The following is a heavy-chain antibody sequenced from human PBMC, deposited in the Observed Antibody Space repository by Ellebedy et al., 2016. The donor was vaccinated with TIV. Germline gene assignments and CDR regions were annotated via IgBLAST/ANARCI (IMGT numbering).Heavy chain of an antibody. CDR3: ARDPVGVGPAFDI. CDR1: GLPFSSHS. J-gene: IGHJ3*02. CDR2: ISDSGGNT. Sequence: GESLKISCAAAGLPFSSHSMSRGPPAPGKGLEWVSSISDSGGNTYYANSVKGRFTISRDNSKNTRYLQMNSLRAEDTAVYYCARDPVGVGPAFDIWGQGTMVTVSS. D-gene: IGHD4-23*01. V-gene: IGHV3-23*01.